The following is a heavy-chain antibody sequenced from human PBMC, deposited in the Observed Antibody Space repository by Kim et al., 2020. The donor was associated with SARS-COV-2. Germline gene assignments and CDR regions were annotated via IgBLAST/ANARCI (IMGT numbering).Heavy chain of an antibody. CDR3: ARVKMATMNYFDY. CDR1: GGSVSSDTYY. V-gene: IGHV4-61*01. D-gene: IGHD5-12*01. CDR2: TSSSGTT. Sequence: SETLSLTCTVSGGSVSSDTYYWSWIRQPPGEGLEWIAYTSSSGTTKYNPSLKSRVTMSVDTSKNQFSLKLSSVTAADTAVYYCARVKMATMNYFDYWGHGTLVTVSS. J-gene: IGHJ4*01.